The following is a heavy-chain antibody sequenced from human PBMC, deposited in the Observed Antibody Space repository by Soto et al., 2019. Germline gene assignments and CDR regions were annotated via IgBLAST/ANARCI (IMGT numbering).Heavy chain of an antibody. CDR2: INAGNGNT. J-gene: IGHJ4*02. CDR1: GYTFTSYA. V-gene: IGHV1-3*01. Sequence: ASVKVSCKASGYTFTSYAMHWVRQAPGQRLEWMGWINAGNGNTKYSQKFQGRVTITRDTSASTAYMELSSLRSEDTAVYYCARQAGGLRRYFDYWGQGTPVTVSS. CDR3: ARQAGGLRRYFDY. D-gene: IGHD4-17*01.